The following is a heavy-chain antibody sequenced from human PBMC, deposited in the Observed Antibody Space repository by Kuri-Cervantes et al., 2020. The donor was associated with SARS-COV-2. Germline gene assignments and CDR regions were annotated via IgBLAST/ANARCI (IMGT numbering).Heavy chain of an antibody. CDR2: INPSGGST. CDR1: GYTFTSYY. V-gene: IGHV1-46*01. J-gene: IGHJ6*02. D-gene: IGHD1-14*01. Sequence: ASVKVSCKASGYTFTSYYMHWVRQAPGQGLEWMGIINPSGGSTSYAQKFQGRVTMTRDTSTSTVYMVLSSLRSEDTAVYYCAREGRNIDYYYGMDDWGQGTTVTVSS. CDR3: AREGRNIDYYYGMDD.